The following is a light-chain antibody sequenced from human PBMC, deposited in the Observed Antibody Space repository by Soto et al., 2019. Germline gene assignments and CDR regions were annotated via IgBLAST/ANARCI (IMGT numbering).Light chain of an antibody. V-gene: IGKV3-15*01. Sequence: IVLTQSPATLSVSPGEGASLSCRASQTVGSNLAWYQQKPGQAPRLLIYGASTRATNIPARFSGSGSGTEFTLTISRLEPEDFAVYYCQQHGTSPITFGQGTRLGI. CDR1: QTVGSN. CDR2: GAS. CDR3: QQHGTSPIT. J-gene: IGKJ5*01.